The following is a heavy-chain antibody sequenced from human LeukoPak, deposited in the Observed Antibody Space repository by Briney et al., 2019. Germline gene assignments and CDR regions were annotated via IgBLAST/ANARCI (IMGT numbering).Heavy chain of an antibody. CDR2: INHSGST. Sequence: SATLSLTCAVYGGSFSGYYWSWIRQPPGKGLEWIGEINHSGSTNYNPSLKSRVTTSVDTSKNQFSLKLSSVTAADTAVYYCTRGSIAYYYMDVWGKGTTVTISS. CDR3: TRGSIAYYYMDV. V-gene: IGHV4-34*01. D-gene: IGHD3-22*01. CDR1: GGSFSGYY. J-gene: IGHJ6*03.